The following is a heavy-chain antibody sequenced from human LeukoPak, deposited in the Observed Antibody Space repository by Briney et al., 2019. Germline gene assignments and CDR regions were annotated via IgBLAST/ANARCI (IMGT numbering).Heavy chain of an antibody. D-gene: IGHD6-6*01. CDR2: ISGSGGST. J-gene: IGHJ4*02. V-gene: IGHV3-23*01. CDR3: AKDGLGQLGSFDD. CDR1: GFTFSSYA. Sequence: GGSLRLSCAASGFTFSSYAMSWVRQAPGKGLEWVSAISGSGGSTYYADSVKGRFTISRDNSKNTLYLQINSLRAENTAVYYCAKDGLGQLGSFDDGGQGTLVTVSS.